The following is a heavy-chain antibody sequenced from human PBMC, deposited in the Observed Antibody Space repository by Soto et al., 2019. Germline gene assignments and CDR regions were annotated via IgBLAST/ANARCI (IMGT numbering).Heavy chain of an antibody. CDR2: IYHSGST. V-gene: IGHV4-38-2*01. J-gene: IGHJ4*01. CDR1: GYSISSGYY. CDR3: ARLGCSHGFLY. Sequence: SETLSLTCAVSGYSISSGYYWGWIRQPPGKGLEWIGSIYHSGSTYYNPSLKSRVTISVDTSKNQFSLKLSSVTAADTAVYYRARLGCSHGFLYWGHGTLVTFSS. D-gene: IGHD5-12*01.